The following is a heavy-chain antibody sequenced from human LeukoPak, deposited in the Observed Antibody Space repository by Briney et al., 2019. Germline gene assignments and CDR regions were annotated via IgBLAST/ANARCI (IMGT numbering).Heavy chain of an antibody. Sequence: SSETLSLTCAVSGGSISSSNWWSWVRPPPGKGLEWIGEIYHSGSTNYNPSLKSRVTISVDKSKNQFSLKLSSVTAADTAVYYCARTNSGWYGVRYYYYGMDVWGQGTTVTVSS. V-gene: IGHV4-4*02. CDR1: GGSISSSNW. CDR3: ARTNSGWYGVRYYYYGMDV. D-gene: IGHD6-19*01. CDR2: IYHSGST. J-gene: IGHJ6*02.